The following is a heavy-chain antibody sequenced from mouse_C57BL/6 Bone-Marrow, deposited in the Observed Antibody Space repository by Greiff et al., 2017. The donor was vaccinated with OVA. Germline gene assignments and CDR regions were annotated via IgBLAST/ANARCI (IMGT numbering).Heavy chain of an antibody. CDR2: INSDGGST. CDR1: EYDFPSHD. D-gene: IGHD2-4*01. V-gene: IGHV5-2*03. J-gene: IGHJ2*01. CDR3: ARQGYDNDVGY. Sequence: EVMLVESGGGLVQPGESLTLSCESNEYDFPSHDMSWVRKTPEKRLELVAAINSDGGSTYYPDTMERRFIISRDNTKKTLYLQMSSLRSEDKALYYCARQGYDNDVGYWGQGTTRTVAS.